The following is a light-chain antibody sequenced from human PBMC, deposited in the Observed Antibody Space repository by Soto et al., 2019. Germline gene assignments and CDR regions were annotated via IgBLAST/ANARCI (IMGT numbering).Light chain of an antibody. J-gene: IGLJ2*01. CDR3: AAWGDSMSVV. Sequence: QSVLTQPPSASGTPGQRVTISCSGSSSNIGSNYVYWYQQLPGTAPKLLIYRNNHRPSGVPDRFSGCKPGTAASLAISGLRAEDEADYYGAAWGDSMSVVFGGGTTLTVL. V-gene: IGLV1-47*01. CDR2: RNN. CDR1: SSNIGSNY.